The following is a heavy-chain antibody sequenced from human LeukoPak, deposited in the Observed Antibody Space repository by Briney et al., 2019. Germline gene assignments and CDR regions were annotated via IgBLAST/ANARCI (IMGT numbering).Heavy chain of an antibody. J-gene: IGHJ4*02. CDR1: GGSISSYY. D-gene: IGHD1-26*01. CDR2: IYYSGST. V-gene: IGHV4-59*01. CDR3: AREGGSSKIFDY. Sequence: SSETLSLTCTVSGGSISSYYWSWIRQPPGKGLEWIGYIYYSGSTNYNPSLKSRVTISVDTSKNQFSLKLSSVTAADPAVYYCAREGGSSKIFDYGGQGTLVTVSS.